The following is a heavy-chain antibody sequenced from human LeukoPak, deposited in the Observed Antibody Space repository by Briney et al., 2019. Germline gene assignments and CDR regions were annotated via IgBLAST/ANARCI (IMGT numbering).Heavy chain of an antibody. CDR3: ASDMGATGSGPDYYFDY. J-gene: IGHJ4*02. V-gene: IGHV1-2*02. Sequence: ASVKVSCKASGYTFTGYYMHWVRQAPGQGLEWMGWINPNSGGTNYAQKFQGRVTMTRDTSISTAYMELSRPRSDDTAVYYCASDMGATGSGPDYYFDYWGQGTLVTVSS. CDR1: GYTFTGYY. CDR2: INPNSGGT. D-gene: IGHD1-26*01.